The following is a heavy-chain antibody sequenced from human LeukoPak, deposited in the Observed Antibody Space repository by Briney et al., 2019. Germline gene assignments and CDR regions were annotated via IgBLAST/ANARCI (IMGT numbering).Heavy chain of an antibody. D-gene: IGHD6-19*01. CDR3: AKDLRTGYTSGWYLDY. Sequence: PGGSLRLSYAASGFTFSSYSMNWVRQAPGKGLEWVSSISSSSYIYYADSVKGRFTISRDNSKNTLYLQMNSLRAEDTAVYYCAKDLRTGYTSGWYLDYWGQGTLVTVSS. J-gene: IGHJ4*02. CDR2: ISSSSYI. CDR1: GFTFSSYS. V-gene: IGHV3-21*04.